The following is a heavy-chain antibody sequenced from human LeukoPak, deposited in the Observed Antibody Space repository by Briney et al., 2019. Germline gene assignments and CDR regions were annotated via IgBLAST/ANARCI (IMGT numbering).Heavy chain of an antibody. D-gene: IGHD2-21*02. CDR3: ARGTTALMDV. CDR2: ISSGTSFI. V-gene: IGHV3-21*01. Sequence: PGGSLRLSCAASGFPFSSYSMNWVRQAPGKGLEWVSSISSGTSFIYYADSVKGRFTISRDNAKNSLYPQMNSLRAEDTAVYYCARGTTALMDVWGKGTTVTVSS. CDR1: GFPFSSYS. J-gene: IGHJ6*03.